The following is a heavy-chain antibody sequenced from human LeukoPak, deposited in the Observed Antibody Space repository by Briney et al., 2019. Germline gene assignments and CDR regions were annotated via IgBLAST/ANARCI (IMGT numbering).Heavy chain of an antibody. CDR1: GFCFSSYG. CDR2: IRYDGSDK. CDR3: AKGAYRGYTGSYYDY. D-gene: IGHD5-12*01. V-gene: IGHV3-30*02. J-gene: IGHJ4*02. Sequence: GGSLRLSCAASGFCFSSYGMHWVRQAPGKGLEWVAFIRYDGSDKYYADSVKGRFTMSRDNSKNTLFVQMNSLRAEDTAVYYCAKGAYRGYTGSYYDYWGQGTPVTVSS.